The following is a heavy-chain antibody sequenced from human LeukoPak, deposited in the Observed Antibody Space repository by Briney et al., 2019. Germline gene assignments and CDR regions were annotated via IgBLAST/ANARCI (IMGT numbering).Heavy chain of an antibody. CDR2: IYTSGST. Sequence: SQTLSLTCTVSGGSVNSGNYYWTWIRQPAGKRLEWIGRIYTSGSTNYNPSLKSRVTISIDASKNQFSLRLSSVTAADTAVYYYAWFGELLPFDYWGQGTLVTVSS. J-gene: IGHJ4*02. CDR1: GGSVNSGNYY. V-gene: IGHV4-61*02. D-gene: IGHD3-10*01. CDR3: AWFGELLPFDY.